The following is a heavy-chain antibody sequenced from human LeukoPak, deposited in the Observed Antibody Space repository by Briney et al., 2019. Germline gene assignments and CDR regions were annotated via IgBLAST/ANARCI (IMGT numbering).Heavy chain of an antibody. V-gene: IGHV3-48*01. Sequence: GGSLRLSCVASGFTFSDFSLNWVRQAPGKGLEWISYIGSAIYYADSVKGRFTISRDNSKNTLYLQMNSLRAEDTAVYYCARGAAARPFDYWGQGTLVTVSS. D-gene: IGHD6-6*01. CDR2: IGSAI. CDR3: ARGAAARPFDY. J-gene: IGHJ4*02. CDR1: GFTFSDFS.